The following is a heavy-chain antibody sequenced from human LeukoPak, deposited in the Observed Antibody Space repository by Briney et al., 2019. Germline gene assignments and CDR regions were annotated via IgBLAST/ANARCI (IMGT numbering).Heavy chain of an antibody. V-gene: IGHV1-24*01. Sequence: ASVKVSCKLSGYTLAELSIHWVRQVPGKGLEWMGGFDPEDGDTFFAQKFQGRVTMTEDTSTDTAYMELSSLRYEDTAVCYCATQDVDPTMGTGGYSDAFDVWGQGTLVTVSS. CDR1: GYTLAELS. J-gene: IGHJ3*01. CDR2: FDPEDGDT. D-gene: IGHD5-18*01. CDR3: ATQDVDPTMGTGGYSDAFDV.